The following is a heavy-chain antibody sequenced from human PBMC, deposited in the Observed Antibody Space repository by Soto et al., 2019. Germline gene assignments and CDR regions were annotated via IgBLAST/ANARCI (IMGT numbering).Heavy chain of an antibody. CDR2: IHYSGRI. Sequence: QVQLQESGPGLVRPSQTLSLTCTVSGGSISSDHYHWTWIRQPPGKGLDWIGYIHYSGRIYDNPFLQSRVTMSVDTSKNLFTLKLSAVTAADTAVYFCAREDDGGDRDYYGLDVWGQGTTFTVSS. J-gene: IGHJ6*02. D-gene: IGHD2-21*02. CDR1: GGSISSDHYH. V-gene: IGHV4-30-4*01. CDR3: AREDDGGDRDYYGLDV.